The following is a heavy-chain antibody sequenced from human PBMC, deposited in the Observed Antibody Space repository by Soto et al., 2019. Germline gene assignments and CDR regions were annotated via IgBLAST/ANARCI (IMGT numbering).Heavy chain of an antibody. V-gene: IGHV1-8*01. J-gene: IGHJ4*02. CDR2: MNPNSGNT. CDR3: ARGVRVQVERRYDFDS. Sequence: ASVKVSCKASGYTFSSYDINWVRQATGQGLEWMGWMNPNSGNTGYAQKFQGRVTMTRNTSISTAYMELSSLRSEDTAVYYCARGVRVQVERRYDFDSWGQGTLVTVST. D-gene: IGHD1-1*01. CDR1: GYTFSSYD.